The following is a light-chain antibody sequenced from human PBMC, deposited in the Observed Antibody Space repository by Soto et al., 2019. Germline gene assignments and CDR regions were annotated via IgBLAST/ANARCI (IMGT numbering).Light chain of an antibody. J-gene: IGLJ1*01. V-gene: IGLV2-23*02. CDR3: CSSAGGGTYV. Sequence: QSVLTQPASVSGSPGQSIAISCTGPSSDVGSYDLVSWYQQHPGKAPKLMIYEVTKRPSGVSSRFSGSKSGNTASLTISGLQAEDDADYYCCSSAGGGTYVFGTGTKVTVL. CDR2: EVT. CDR1: SSDVGSYDL.